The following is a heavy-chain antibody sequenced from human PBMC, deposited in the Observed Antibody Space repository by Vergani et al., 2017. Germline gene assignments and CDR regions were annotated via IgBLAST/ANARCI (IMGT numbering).Heavy chain of an antibody. CDR2: ISSSSSYI. CDR1: GFTFSSYG. Sequence: EVQLVESGGVVVQPGGSLRLSCAASGFTFSSYGMHWVRQAPGKGLEWVSSISSSSSYIYYADSVKGRFTISRDNAKNSLYLQMNSLRAEDTAVYYCARDVGGGMDVWGQGTTVTVSS. J-gene: IGHJ6*02. CDR3: ARDVGGGMDV. V-gene: IGHV3-21*01.